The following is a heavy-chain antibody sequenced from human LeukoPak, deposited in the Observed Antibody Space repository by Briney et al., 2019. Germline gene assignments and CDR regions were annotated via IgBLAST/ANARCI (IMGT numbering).Heavy chain of an antibody. CDR3: ARSFLTNSFDV. Sequence: GGSLRLSCAASGFTFTTYILHWVRQAPGKGLEWVAGISNDGNNKYYADSVKGRFTISRDNAKNTVFLQTDSLRTEDTAVFFCARSFLTNSFDVWGQGTTVTVSS. D-gene: IGHD2/OR15-2a*01. V-gene: IGHV3-30-3*01. J-gene: IGHJ6*02. CDR2: ISNDGNNK. CDR1: GFTFTTYI.